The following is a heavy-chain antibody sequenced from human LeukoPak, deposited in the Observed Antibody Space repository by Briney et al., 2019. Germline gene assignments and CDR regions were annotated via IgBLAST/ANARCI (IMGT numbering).Heavy chain of an antibody. CDR1: GGSFSGYS. Sequence: PSETLSLTCAVSGGSFSGYSWSWIRQPPGKGLEWIGDIIHSGSTNSNPSLKSRVTISIDTSRNQFSLILNSVTAADTAVYFCARRRRFLESYMDVWGTGTTVTVSS. J-gene: IGHJ6*03. CDR3: ARRRRFLESYMDV. CDR2: IIHSGST. D-gene: IGHD3-3*01. V-gene: IGHV4-34*12.